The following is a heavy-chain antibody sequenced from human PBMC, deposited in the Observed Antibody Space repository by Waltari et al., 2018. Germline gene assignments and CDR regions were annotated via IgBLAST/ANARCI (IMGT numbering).Heavy chain of an antibody. Sequence: PGQGLEWMGWISAYNGNTNYAQKLQGRVTMTTDTSTSTAYMELRSLRSDDTAVYYCARPDIVVVPAARLPSGYYYGMDVWGQGTTVTVSS. J-gene: IGHJ6*02. CDR2: ISAYNGNT. V-gene: IGHV1-18*01. D-gene: IGHD2-2*01. CDR3: ARPDIVVVPAARLPSGYYYGMDV.